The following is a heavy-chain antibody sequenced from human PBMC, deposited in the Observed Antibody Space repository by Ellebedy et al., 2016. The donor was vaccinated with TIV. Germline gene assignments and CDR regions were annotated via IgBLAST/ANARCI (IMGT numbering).Heavy chain of an antibody. CDR1: GGSISSSSYY. CDR3: ARGPPYSSSPDYYYGMDV. J-gene: IGHJ6*02. D-gene: IGHD6-6*01. CDR2: IYYSGST. V-gene: IGHV4-39*07. Sequence: SETLSLTXTVSGGSISSSSYYWGWIRQPPGKGLEWIGSIYYSGSTNYNPSLKSRVTISVDTSKNQFSLKLSSVTAADTAVYYCARGPPYSSSPDYYYGMDVWGQGTTVTVSS.